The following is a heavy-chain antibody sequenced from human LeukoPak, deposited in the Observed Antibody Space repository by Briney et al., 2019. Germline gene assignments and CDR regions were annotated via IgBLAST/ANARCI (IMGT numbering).Heavy chain of an antibody. CDR2: IFPSGGEI. Sequence: GGSLRLSCAASGFTFSTFAMIWVRQPPGKGLEWVSSIFPSGGEIHYADSVRGRFTISRDNAKNSLYLQMTSLRAADTAVYYCASSRGYNKGYRALELPPSPVDWGQGTLVTVSS. CDR3: ASSRGYNKGYRALELPPSPVD. D-gene: IGHD5-18*01. CDR1: GFTFSTFA. J-gene: IGHJ4*02. V-gene: IGHV3-21*01.